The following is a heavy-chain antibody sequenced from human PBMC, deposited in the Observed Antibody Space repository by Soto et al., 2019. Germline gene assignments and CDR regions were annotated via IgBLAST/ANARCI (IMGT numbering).Heavy chain of an antibody. D-gene: IGHD3-16*02. Sequence: GGSLRLSCAASGFTFSSYGMHWVRQAPGKGLEWVAVIWYDGSNKYYADSVKGRFTISRDNSKNTLYLQMNSLRAEDTAVYYCARDSPGIMITFGGVIAPSWFDPWGQGTLVTVSS. CDR3: ARDSPGIMITFGGVIAPSWFDP. CDR1: GFTFSSYG. J-gene: IGHJ5*02. V-gene: IGHV3-33*01. CDR2: IWYDGSNK.